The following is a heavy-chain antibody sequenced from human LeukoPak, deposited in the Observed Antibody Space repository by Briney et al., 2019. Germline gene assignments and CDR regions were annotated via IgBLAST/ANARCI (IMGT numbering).Heavy chain of an antibody. CDR2: ITWNSGSR. Sequence: GGSLRLSCAASGFTFDDYAMHWVRQAPGKGLEWVSGITWNSGSRDYADSVKGRFTISRDNARNSLDLQMNSLRAEDTAFYYCAREGGRTVAGTFDNWGQGTLVTVSS. V-gene: IGHV3-9*01. J-gene: IGHJ5*02. D-gene: IGHD6-19*01. CDR1: GFTFDDYA. CDR3: AREGGRTVAGTFDN.